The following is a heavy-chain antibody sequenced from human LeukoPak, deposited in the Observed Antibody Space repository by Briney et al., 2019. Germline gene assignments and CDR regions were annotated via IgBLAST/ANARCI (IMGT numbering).Heavy chain of an antibody. Sequence: GASVKVSRKASGYTFTSYAMHWVRQAPGQRLEWMGWINAGNGNTKYSQKFQGRVTITRDTSASTAYMELSSLRSEDTAVYYCARVGEEYYGSGSLEFWGQGTLVTVSS. J-gene: IGHJ4*02. V-gene: IGHV1-3*01. CDR3: ARVGEEYYGSGSLEF. D-gene: IGHD3-10*01. CDR1: GYTFTSYA. CDR2: INAGNGNT.